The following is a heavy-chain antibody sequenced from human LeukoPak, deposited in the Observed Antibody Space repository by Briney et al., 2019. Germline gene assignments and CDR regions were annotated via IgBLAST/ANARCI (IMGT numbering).Heavy chain of an antibody. V-gene: IGHV1-69*04. Sequence: SVKVSCKASGGTFSSYAISWVRQAPGQGLEWMGRIIPILGIANYAQKFQGRVTITADKSTSTAYMELSSLRSEDTAVYYCARGYDFWSGTPGRDWFDPWGQGTLVTVSS. CDR2: IIPILGIA. CDR3: ARGYDFWSGTPGRDWFDP. J-gene: IGHJ5*02. D-gene: IGHD3-3*01. CDR1: GGTFSSYA.